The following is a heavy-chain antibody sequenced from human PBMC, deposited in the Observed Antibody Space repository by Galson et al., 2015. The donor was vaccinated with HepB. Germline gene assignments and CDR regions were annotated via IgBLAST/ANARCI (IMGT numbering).Heavy chain of an antibody. D-gene: IGHD4-23*01. V-gene: IGHV1-69*13. J-gene: IGHJ4*02. Sequence: SVKVSCKASGYTFTSYPITWVRQAPGQGLEWMGGISPNVGKTNYAQKFQGRVTMTADESTTTAYMELSSLRSEDTAVYYCAIVPSLVNTCFDYWGQGTLVTVSS. CDR3: AIVPSLVNTCFDY. CDR2: ISPNVGKT. CDR1: GYTFTSYP.